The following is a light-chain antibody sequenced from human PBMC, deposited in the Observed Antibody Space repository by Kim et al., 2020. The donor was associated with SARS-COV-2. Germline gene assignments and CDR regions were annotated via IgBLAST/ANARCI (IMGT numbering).Light chain of an antibody. V-gene: IGLV3-19*01. CDR1: SLRSYY. CDR2: GKN. J-gene: IGLJ1*01. CDR3: NSRDSSGNHLGV. Sequence: SSELTQDPAVSVALGQTVRITCQGDSLRSYYASWYQQKPGQAPVLVIYGKNNRPSGIPDRFSGSSSVNTASLTITGAQAEDEADYYCNSRDSSGNHLGVF.